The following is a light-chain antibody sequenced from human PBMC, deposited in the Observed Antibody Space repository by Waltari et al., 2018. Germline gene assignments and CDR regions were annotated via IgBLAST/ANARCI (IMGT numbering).Light chain of an antibody. V-gene: IGKV3D-15*01. CDR2: GAF. CDR1: QSIWTH. J-gene: IGKJ1*01. Sequence: IMTQSPGTLSVSPGESVIFSCRARQSIWTHLAWYQQKPGQPPRLPIYGAFVRATGIPDRFSGSGSGTEFTLTISSLQSEDFAVYYCQHYDNWPPWTFGQGTKVELK. CDR3: QHYDNWPPWT.